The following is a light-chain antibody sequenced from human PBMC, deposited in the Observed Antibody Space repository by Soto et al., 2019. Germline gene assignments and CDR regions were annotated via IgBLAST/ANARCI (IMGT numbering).Light chain of an antibody. Sequence: QSVLTQPPSVSAAPGQKVTISCSGSSSNIGNSYVSWYQQLPGTAPKLLIYDNNQRPSGIPDRFSGSKSGTSATLGITGLQTGDEADYYCGTWDSSLSAGVFGGGTKVTVL. CDR3: GTWDSSLSAGV. CDR2: DNN. CDR1: SSNIGNSY. J-gene: IGLJ2*01. V-gene: IGLV1-51*01.